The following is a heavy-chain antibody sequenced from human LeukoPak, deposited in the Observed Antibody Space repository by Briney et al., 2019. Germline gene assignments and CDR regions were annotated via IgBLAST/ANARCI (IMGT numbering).Heavy chain of an antibody. CDR3: ARGGVVVVAPAAFDI. Sequence: ASVNVSCKASGYTFTGYYMHWVRQAPEQGLEWMGWINPNSGGTNYAQKCQSRVTLTRDTYISTDYMELSRLRSDDTAVYYCARGGVVVVAPAAFDIWGQRTMVTVSS. J-gene: IGHJ3*02. D-gene: IGHD2-15*01. CDR2: INPNSGGT. CDR1: GYTFTGYY. V-gene: IGHV1-2*02.